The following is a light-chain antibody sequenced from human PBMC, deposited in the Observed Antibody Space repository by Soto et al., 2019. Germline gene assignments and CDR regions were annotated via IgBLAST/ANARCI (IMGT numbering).Light chain of an antibody. J-gene: IGLJ2*01. V-gene: IGLV1-47*01. CDR2: RNN. CDR1: SSNIGSNY. CDR3: AAWDDSLSGVV. Sequence: QSVLTQPPSASGTPGQRVTISCSGSSSNIGSNYVYWYQQLPGTAPKLLIYRNNQRPSGVPDRFSGSKSGTSAFLAISGLRSEDEAVYYCAAWDDSLSGVVFGGGTKLTVL.